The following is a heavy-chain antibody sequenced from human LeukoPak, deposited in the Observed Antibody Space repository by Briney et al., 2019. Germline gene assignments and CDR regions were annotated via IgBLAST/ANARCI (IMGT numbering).Heavy chain of an antibody. J-gene: IGHJ4*02. CDR2: ISSSSSTI. D-gene: IGHD2-21*02. CDR1: GFTFSSYS. CDR3: ARDGDFVVVTDRFDY. Sequence: PGGSLRLSCAASGFTFSSYSMNWVRQAPGKGLEWVSYISSSSSTIYYADSVKGRFTISRDNSRDTLYLQMNSLRPEDTAVYYCARDGDFVVVTDRFDYWGQGTLVTVSS. V-gene: IGHV3-48*01.